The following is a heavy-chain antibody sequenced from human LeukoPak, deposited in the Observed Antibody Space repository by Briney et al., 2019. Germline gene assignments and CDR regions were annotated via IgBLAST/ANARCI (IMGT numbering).Heavy chain of an antibody. J-gene: IGHJ3*01. CDR2: IYPGDSDS. D-gene: IGHD3-22*01. CDR1: GYCFNTYW. CDR3: ARPNITSYYDSRGYDAFDV. V-gene: IGHV5-51*01. Sequence: GESLKISCKGSGYCFNTYWTGWVRQMPGKGLEWMRIIYPGDSDSRYSPSFQGQVTSAADKSVNTAYLQWSSLKASDNAMYYCARPNITSYYDSRGYDAFDVWGQGTMVTVYS.